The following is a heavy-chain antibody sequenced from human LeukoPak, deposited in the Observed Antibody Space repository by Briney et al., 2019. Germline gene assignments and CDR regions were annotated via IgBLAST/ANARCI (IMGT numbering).Heavy chain of an antibody. CDR2: IYHSGST. J-gene: IGHJ4*02. V-gene: IGHV4-4*02. Sequence: SETLSHTCAVSGGSISSSNWWSWVRQPPGKGLEWIGEIYHSGSTNYNPSLKSRVTISVDKSKNQFSLKLSSVTAADTAVYYCARDSGYSTDLDYWGQGTLVTVSS. CDR1: GGSISSSNW. CDR3: ARDSGYSTDLDY. D-gene: IGHD6-13*01.